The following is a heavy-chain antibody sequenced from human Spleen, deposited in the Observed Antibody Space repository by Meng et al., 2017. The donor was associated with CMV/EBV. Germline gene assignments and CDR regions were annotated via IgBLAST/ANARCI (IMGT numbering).Heavy chain of an antibody. V-gene: IGHV4-59*01. Sequence: SETLSLTCTVSDVSMSSYYYYWIRQPPGKRLEWIGYIYYSGSTNYSPSLRSRVTISSDTSKNQFSLKLIPVTASDTAVYYCARDHGSSTNYYDSSGYIDAFDIWSQGTMVTVSS. CDR2: IYYSGST. J-gene: IGHJ3*02. CDR1: DVSMSSYY. D-gene: IGHD3-22*01. CDR3: ARDHGSSTNYYDSSGYIDAFDI.